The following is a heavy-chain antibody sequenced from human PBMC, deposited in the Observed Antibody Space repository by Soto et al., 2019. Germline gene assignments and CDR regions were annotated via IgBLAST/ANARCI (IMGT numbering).Heavy chain of an antibody. D-gene: IGHD2-15*01. CDR1: GFTSSSYW. CDR3: ARALQGYCSGGTCYSVLTYYYYGMDV. Sequence: PGGSLRLSCAASGFTSSSYWMHWVRQAPGKGLVWVSRINSDGSSTSYADSVKGRFTISRDNAKNTLYLQMNSLRAEDTAVYYCARALQGYCSGGTCYSVLTYYYYGMDVWGQGTTVTVSS. J-gene: IGHJ6*02. CDR2: INSDGSST. V-gene: IGHV3-74*01.